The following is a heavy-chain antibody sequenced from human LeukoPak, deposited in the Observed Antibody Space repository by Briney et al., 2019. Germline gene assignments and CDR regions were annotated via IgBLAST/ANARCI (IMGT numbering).Heavy chain of an antibody. CDR3: ARARTDSSGYYPLID. Sequence: GGSMRLSCAASGFTFGSYSMNWVRQAPGKGLEWVSSISSSSSYIYYADSVKGRFTISRDNAKNSLYLQMNSLRAEDTAVYYCARARTDSSGYYPLIDWGQGTLVTVSS. CDR1: GFTFGSYS. V-gene: IGHV3-21*01. CDR2: ISSSSSYI. D-gene: IGHD3-22*01. J-gene: IGHJ4*02.